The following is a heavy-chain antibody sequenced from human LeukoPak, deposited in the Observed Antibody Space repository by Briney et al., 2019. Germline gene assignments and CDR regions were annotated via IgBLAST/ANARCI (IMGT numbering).Heavy chain of an antibody. CDR2: IKQDGSEK. D-gene: IGHD1-1*01. J-gene: IGHJ4*02. V-gene: IGHV3-7*03. Sequence: GGSLRLSCAASGFTFSDHWMIWVRQAPGKGLEWVANIKQDGSEKNYVGSVKGRFTISRDNAKNSLYLQMNSLRAEDTAVYHCARDTNWYPIDYWGQGTLVTVSS. CDR1: GFTFSDHW. CDR3: ARDTNWYPIDY.